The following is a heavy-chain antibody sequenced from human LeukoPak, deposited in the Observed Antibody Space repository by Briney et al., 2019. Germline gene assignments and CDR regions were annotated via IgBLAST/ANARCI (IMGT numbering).Heavy chain of an antibody. CDR2: INTNTGNP. CDR3: ARVYCSSTSCYFDY. D-gene: IGHD2-2*01. V-gene: IGHV7-4-1*02. Sequence: GASVKVSCKASGYTFTSYAMNWVRQAPGQGLEWMGWINTNTGNPTYAQGFTGRFVFSLDTSVSTAYLQISSLKAEDTAVYYCARVYCSSTSCYFDYWGQGTLVTVSP. CDR1: GYTFTSYA. J-gene: IGHJ4*02.